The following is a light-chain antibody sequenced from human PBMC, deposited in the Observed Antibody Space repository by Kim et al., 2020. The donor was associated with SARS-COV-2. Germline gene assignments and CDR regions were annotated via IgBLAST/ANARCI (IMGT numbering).Light chain of an antibody. Sequence: VSPGERAPLSCRASRSISSDLAWYQQRPGQTPRLLIYGSSTRATDIPARFSGSGSGTEFTLTISSLQSEDSAVYYCQQYNNWPLTFGGGTKVDIK. CDR2: GSS. V-gene: IGKV3D-15*01. CDR1: RSISSD. CDR3: QQYNNWPLT. J-gene: IGKJ4*01.